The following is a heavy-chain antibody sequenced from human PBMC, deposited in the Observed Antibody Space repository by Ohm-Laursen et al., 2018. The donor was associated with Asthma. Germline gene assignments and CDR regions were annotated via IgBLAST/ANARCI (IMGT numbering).Heavy chain of an antibody. D-gene: IGHD5-18*01. Sequence: SLRLSCAASGFNFSSSAMHWVRQAPGKGLEWVAVMSYDGTNKYHAASVQGRFTISRDNSKSTLFLQMSSLRPEDTAVYYCARGLGGIHRWLSYQIDKWGLGTQVTVSS. CDR1: GFNFSSSA. CDR2: MSYDGTNK. CDR3: ARGLGGIHRWLSYQIDK. V-gene: IGHV3-30-3*01. J-gene: IGHJ4*02.